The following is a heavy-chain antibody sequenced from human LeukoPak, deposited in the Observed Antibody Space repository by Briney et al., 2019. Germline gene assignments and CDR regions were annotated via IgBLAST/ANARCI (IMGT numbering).Heavy chain of an antibody. V-gene: IGHV1-2*02. Sequence: ASVKVSCKASGYTFTGYYMHWVRQAPGQGLEWMGWINPNSGGTNYAQKFQGRVTMTTDTSTSTVYMELISLRSEDTAVYYCARRSGWIWGQGSLVTVSS. J-gene: IGHJ1*01. D-gene: IGHD6-19*01. CDR2: INPNSGGT. CDR1: GYTFTGYY. CDR3: ARRSGWI.